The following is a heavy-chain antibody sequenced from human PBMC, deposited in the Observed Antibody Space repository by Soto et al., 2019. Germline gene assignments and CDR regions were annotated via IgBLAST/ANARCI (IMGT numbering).Heavy chain of an antibody. CDR3: ARALAAAAGTPYYYYGMDV. Sequence: GGSLRLSCAASGFTFSSYAMHWVRQAPGKGLEWVAVISYDGSNKYYADSVKGRFTISRDNSKNTLYLQMNSLRAEDTAVYYCARALAAAAGTPYYYYGMDVWGQGTTVTVSS. D-gene: IGHD6-13*01. CDR1: GFTFSSYA. V-gene: IGHV3-30-3*01. J-gene: IGHJ6*02. CDR2: ISYDGSNK.